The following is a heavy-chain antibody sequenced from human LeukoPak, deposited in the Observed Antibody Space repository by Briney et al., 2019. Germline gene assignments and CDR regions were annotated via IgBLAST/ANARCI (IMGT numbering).Heavy chain of an antibody. Sequence: PGGSLRLSCAASGFTFSNYGMHWVRQAPGKGLEWVALISFDGTFKVYVDSVKGRFAISRDNSKNTVYLQMSSLRPEDTAVYYCATYTHWVAGDVWGQGTTVTVSS. V-gene: IGHV3-30*03. CDR1: GFTFSNYG. J-gene: IGHJ6*02. CDR2: ISFDGTFK. CDR3: ATYTHWVAGDV. D-gene: IGHD3-16*01.